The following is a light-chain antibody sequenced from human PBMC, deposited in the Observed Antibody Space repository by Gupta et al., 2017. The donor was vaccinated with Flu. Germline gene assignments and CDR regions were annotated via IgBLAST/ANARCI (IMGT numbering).Light chain of an antibody. CDR2: GSN. Sequence: CSGRNSNIGSNDVNWYRKVPGTSPKILIYGSNRRQSGGPDRFAGSKSGSSASLAIRGLQAEDEADYYCAAWDDSRNGHYVFGTGTKVTVL. V-gene: IGLV1-44*01. J-gene: IGLJ1*01. CDR3: AAWDDSRNGHYV. CDR1: NSNIGSND.